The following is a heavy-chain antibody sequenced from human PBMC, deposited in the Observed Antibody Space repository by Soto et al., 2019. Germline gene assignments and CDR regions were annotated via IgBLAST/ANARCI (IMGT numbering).Heavy chain of an antibody. CDR3: AREGCSSTSCAFDY. V-gene: IGHV4-31*03. CDR2: IYYSGST. J-gene: IGHJ4*02. Sequence: SETLSLTCTVSGGSISSGGYYWSWIRQHPGKGLEWIGYIYYSGSTYYNPSLKSRVTISVDTSKNQFSLKLSSVTAADTAVYYCAREGCSSTSCAFDYWGQGTLVTVSS. CDR1: GGSISSGGYY. D-gene: IGHD2-2*01.